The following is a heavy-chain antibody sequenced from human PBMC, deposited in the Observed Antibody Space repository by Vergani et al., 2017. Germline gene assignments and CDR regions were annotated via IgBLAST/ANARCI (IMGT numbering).Heavy chain of an antibody. D-gene: IGHD3-10*01. CDR3: ARLGGYYGSGSYRSPALDY. V-gene: IGHV5-51*01. CDR1: GYSFTSYW. CDR2: IYPGDSDT. J-gene: IGHJ4*02. Sequence: EVQLVQSGAEVKKPGESLKISCKGSGYSFTSYWIGWVRPMPGKGLEWMGIIYPGDSDTRYSPSFQGQVTISAEKSISTAYLQWSSLKASDTAMYYCARLGGYYGSGSYRSPALDYWGQGTLVTVSS.